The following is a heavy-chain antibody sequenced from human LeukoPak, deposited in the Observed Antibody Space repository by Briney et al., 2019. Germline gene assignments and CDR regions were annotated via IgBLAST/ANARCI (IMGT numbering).Heavy chain of an antibody. J-gene: IGHJ6*02. Sequence: ASVKVSCKASGYTFTGYYMHWVRQAPGQGLEWMGWINPNSGGTNYAQKFQGRVTMTRDTSISTAYMELSRLRSDDTAVYYCARTQCITMIVGVSPGYYYGMDVWGQGTTVTVSS. D-gene: IGHD3-22*01. CDR2: INPNSGGT. V-gene: IGHV1-2*02. CDR3: ARTQCITMIVGVSPGYYYGMDV. CDR1: GYTFTGYY.